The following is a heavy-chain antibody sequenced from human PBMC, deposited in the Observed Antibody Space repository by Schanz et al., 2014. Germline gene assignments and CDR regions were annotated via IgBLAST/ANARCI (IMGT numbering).Heavy chain of an antibody. Sequence: EVQLVESGGGLVKPGGSLRLSCAASGIAFSSYSMNWVRQAPGKGLEWVSTISTSSGYIYYADSVNGRFTISRDNSKNTLYLQMSSLRAEDTAVYYCAKVWGSDYFYPFDYWGQGTLVTVSS. D-gene: IGHD3-22*01. J-gene: IGHJ4*02. CDR2: ISTSSGYI. V-gene: IGHV3-21*04. CDR1: GIAFSSYS. CDR3: AKVWGSDYFYPFDY.